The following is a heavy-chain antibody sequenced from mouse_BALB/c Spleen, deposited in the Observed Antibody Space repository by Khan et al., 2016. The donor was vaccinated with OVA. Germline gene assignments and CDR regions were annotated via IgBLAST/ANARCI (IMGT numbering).Heavy chain of an antibody. V-gene: IGHV3-2*02. CDR2: ISYSGRT. J-gene: IGHJ2*01. D-gene: IGHD1-1*01. Sequence: VQLKESGPGLVKPSQSLSLTCTVTGYSITSDYAWNWIRQFPGNKLEWMAYISYSGRTSYNPSLKSRLSITRDTSKNQFFLQLNSVTTEDTATSYCARSVTITTVVATNFDYWGQGTTLTVSS. CDR1: GYSITSDYA. CDR3: ARSVTITTVVATNFDY.